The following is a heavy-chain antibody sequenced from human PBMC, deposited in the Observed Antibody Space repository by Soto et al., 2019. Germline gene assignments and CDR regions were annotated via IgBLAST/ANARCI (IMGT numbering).Heavy chain of an antibody. CDR3: AKERVGYSSGYGMDV. D-gene: IGHD6-25*01. J-gene: IGHJ6*02. CDR2: TSFDGRSK. CDR1: GLSFSTYA. V-gene: IGHV3-30*02. Sequence: GGSLRLSCAASGLSFSTYAMHWVRQAPGKGLEWLAFTSFDGRSKNHGDSVKGRFTISRDDSKNTLYLQMNSLRVEDTGVYFCAKERVGYSSGYGMDVWGQGTTVTVSS.